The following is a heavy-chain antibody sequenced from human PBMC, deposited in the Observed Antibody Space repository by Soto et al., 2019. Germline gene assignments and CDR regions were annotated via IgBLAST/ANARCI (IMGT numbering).Heavy chain of an antibody. CDR3: ARHVGGGHYDFDY. J-gene: IGHJ4*02. V-gene: IGHV4-39*01. D-gene: IGHD3-16*01. CDR2: LYYSGST. CDR1: GGSISSSSYY. Sequence: QLQLQESGPGLVKPSETLSLTCTVSGGSISSSSYYWGWIRQPPGKGLEWIGSLYYSGSTYYNPSLKSRVTISVDKSKNQFSLKRSSVTAADTAVYYCARHVGGGHYDFDYWGQGTLVTVSS.